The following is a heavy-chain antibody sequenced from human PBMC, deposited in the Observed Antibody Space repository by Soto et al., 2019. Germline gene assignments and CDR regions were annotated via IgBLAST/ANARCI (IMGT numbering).Heavy chain of an antibody. D-gene: IGHD6-19*01. J-gene: IGHJ6*02. Sequence: ASVKVSCKASGYTFTGYYMHWVRQAPGQGLEWMGWINPNSGGTNYAQKFQGWVTMTRDTSISTAYMELSRLRSDDTAVYYCARAYLSSGWYSYYGMDVWGQGTTVTVSS. CDR3: ARAYLSSGWYSYYGMDV. V-gene: IGHV1-2*04. CDR2: INPNSGGT. CDR1: GYTFTGYY.